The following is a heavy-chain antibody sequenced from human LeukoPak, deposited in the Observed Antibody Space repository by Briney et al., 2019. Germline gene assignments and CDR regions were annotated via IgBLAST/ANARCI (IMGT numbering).Heavy chain of an antibody. CDR2: INPNSGGT. V-gene: IGHV1-8*01. Sequence: GASVKVSCKASGYSFTSYDINWVRQAPGQGLEWMGWINPNSGGTNYAQKFQGRVTMTRDTSTSTVYMELSSLRSEDTAVYYCARAGGNVQNRGVSYYYYYGMDVWGQGTTVTVSS. J-gene: IGHJ6*02. CDR1: GYSFTSYD. D-gene: IGHD2-15*01. CDR3: ARAGGNVQNRGVSYYYYYGMDV.